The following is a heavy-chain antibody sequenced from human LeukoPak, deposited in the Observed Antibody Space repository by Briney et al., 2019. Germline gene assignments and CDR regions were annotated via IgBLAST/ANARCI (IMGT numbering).Heavy chain of an antibody. CDR2: IKSKTDGGTT. J-gene: IGHJ5*02. CDR3: TRVEGGPSSSWYLNWFDP. D-gene: IGHD6-13*01. CDR1: GFTFSNAW. V-gene: IGHV3-15*01. Sequence: PGGSLRLSCAASGFTFSNAWMSWVRQAPGKGLEWVGRIKSKTDGGTTDYAAPVKGRFTISRDDSKNTPYLQMNSLKTEDTAVYYCTRVEGGPSSSWYLNWFDPWGQGTLVTVSS.